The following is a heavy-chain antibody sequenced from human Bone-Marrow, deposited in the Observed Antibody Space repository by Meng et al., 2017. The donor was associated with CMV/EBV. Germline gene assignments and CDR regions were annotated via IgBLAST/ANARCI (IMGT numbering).Heavy chain of an antibody. V-gene: IGHV2-26*01. CDR3: ARIGKRFGELTWFDP. Sequence: SGPTLVKPTQTLTLTCTVSGFSLSNARMGVSWIRQPPGKALEWLAHIFSNDEKSYSTSLKSRLTISKDTSKSQVVLTMTNMDPVDTATYHCARIGKRFGELTWFDPWGQGTRVTVSS. CDR2: IFSNDEK. CDR1: GFSLSNARMG. D-gene: IGHD3-10*01. J-gene: IGHJ5*02.